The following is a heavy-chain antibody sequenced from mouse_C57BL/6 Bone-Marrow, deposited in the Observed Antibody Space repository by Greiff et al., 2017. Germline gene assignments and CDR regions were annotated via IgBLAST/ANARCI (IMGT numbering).Heavy chain of an antibody. D-gene: IGHD1-1*01. CDR2: ISGGGGNT. CDR3: SRQVTTVLATKYFDV. V-gene: IGHV5-9*01. Sequence: EVHLVESGGGLVKPGGSLKLSCAASGFTFSSYTMSWVRQTPEKRLQWVAAISGGGGNTYYPDSVKGRFTISRDNDKYILYLQMSSLRSEDTALYYCSRQVTTVLATKYFDVWGTGTTVTVSS. CDR1: GFTFSSYT. J-gene: IGHJ1*03.